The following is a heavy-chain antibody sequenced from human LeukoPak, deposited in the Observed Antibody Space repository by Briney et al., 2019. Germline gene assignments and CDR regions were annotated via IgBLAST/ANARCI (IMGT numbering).Heavy chain of an antibody. CDR2: IYYSGNT. D-gene: IGHD3-10*01. CDR1: GGSISTSAYY. J-gene: IGHJ4*02. Sequence: SETLSLTCIVSGGSISTSAYYWGWIRQPPGEGLQWIGSIYYSGNTYYNSSLKSRVTISVDTSTSQFSLRLSSVTAADTAVYYCARDSGSYYRHGSDYWGQGTLVTVSS. CDR3: ARDSGSYYRHGSDY. V-gene: IGHV4-39*02.